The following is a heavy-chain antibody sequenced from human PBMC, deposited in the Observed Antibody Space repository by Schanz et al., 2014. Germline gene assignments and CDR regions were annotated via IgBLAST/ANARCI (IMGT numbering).Heavy chain of an antibody. CDR2: ISGSGGST. Sequence: EVQLLESGGGLVQPGGSLRLSCAASGFTFSSYAMTWVRQAPGMGLEWVSAISGSGGSTYYADSVKGRFTISSDNSKSTRDHQMSMQRCESAGVYYCAKGRFGELSAFEIWGQGTMVTVSS. CDR3: AKGRFGELSAFEI. J-gene: IGHJ3*02. V-gene: IGHV3-23*01. CDR1: GFTFSSYA. D-gene: IGHD3-10*01.